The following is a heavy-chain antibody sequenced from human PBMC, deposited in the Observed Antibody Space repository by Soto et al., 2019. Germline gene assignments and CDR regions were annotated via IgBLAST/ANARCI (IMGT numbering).Heavy chain of an antibody. D-gene: IGHD3-9*01. CDR1: GYPFTDYY. J-gene: IGHJ5*02. CDR3: VKGPVTHDRTGQDVTSNNP. Sequence: ASVKVSCKASGYPFTDYYIHWVRLAPGQAPERKRRINPHSGTTNYAQKLKGHVTLTRDTSINTGYKRLNWIKFADTAVYFCVKGPVTHDRTGQDVTSNNPWGQGTPVTVSS. V-gene: IGHV1-2*06. CDR2: INPHSGTT.